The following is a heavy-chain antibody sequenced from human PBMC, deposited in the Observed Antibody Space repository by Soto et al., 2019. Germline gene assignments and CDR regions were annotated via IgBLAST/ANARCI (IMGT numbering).Heavy chain of an antibody. CDR1: GLTFSGYG. J-gene: IGHJ4*02. V-gene: IGHV3-30*18. CDR3: AKDRVSAHISGWPQGH. D-gene: IGHD6-19*01. Sequence: GGSLRPSCAASGLTFSGYGMHWVRQAPGKGLEWGAAISKEGRNKYYADSVKRRFTISRDNSKGTLDLQMNSLRVKDTAIYYCAKDRVSAHISGWPQGHWGQGTLVTVSS. CDR2: ISKEGRNK.